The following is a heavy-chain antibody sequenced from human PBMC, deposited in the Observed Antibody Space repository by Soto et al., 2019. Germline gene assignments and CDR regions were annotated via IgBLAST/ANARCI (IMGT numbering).Heavy chain of an antibody. D-gene: IGHD3-22*01. CDR1: GGSISSGDYY. V-gene: IGHV4-30-4*01. CDR3: ARESHGHYYDTNFDY. CDR2: IYYSGST. J-gene: IGHJ4*02. Sequence: SETLSLTCTVSGGSISSGDYYWSWIRQPPGKGLEWIGYIYYSGSTYYNPSLKSRVTISVDTSKNQFSLKLSSVTAADTAVYYCARESHGHYYDTNFDYWGQGTLVTVSS.